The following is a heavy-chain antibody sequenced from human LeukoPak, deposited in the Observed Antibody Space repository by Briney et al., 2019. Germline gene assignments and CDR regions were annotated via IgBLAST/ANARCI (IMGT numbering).Heavy chain of an antibody. CDR1: GGSFSGYY. CDR3: ARRRGYCSGGSCRPFDY. J-gene: IGHJ4*02. D-gene: IGHD2-15*01. CDR2: INHGGST. V-gene: IGHV4-34*01. Sequence: PSETLSLTCAVYGGSFSGYYWSWIRQPPGKGLEWIGEINHGGSTNYNPSLKSRVTISVDTSKNQFSLKLSSVTAADTAVYYCARRRGYCSGGSCRPFDYWGQGTLVTVSS.